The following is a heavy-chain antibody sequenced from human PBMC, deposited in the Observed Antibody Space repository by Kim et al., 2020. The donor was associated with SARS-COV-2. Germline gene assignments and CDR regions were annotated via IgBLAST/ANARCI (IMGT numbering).Heavy chain of an antibody. CDR2: K. CDR3: ARDRLESSFDY. D-gene: IGHD3-3*01. Sequence: KYYVDSVKGRFTISRDNAKNSLYLQMNSLRAEDTAVYYCARDRLESSFDYWGQGTLVTVSS. V-gene: IGHV3-7*01. J-gene: IGHJ4*02.